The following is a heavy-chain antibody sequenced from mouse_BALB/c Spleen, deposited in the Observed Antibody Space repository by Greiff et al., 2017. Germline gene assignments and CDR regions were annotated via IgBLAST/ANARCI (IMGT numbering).Heavy chain of an antibody. CDR1: GFTFSNYW. D-gene: IGHD2-2*01. V-gene: IGHV6-6*02. Sequence: EVKLQESGGGLVQPGGSMKLSCVASGFTFSNYWMNWVRQSPEKGLEWVAEIRLKSNNYATHYAESVKGRFTISRDDSKSSVYLQMNNLRAEDTCIYYCTRGIYYGYDYNAMDNGGQGTSVTVTS. CDR3: TRGIYYGYDYNAMDN. CDR2: IRLKSNNYAT. J-gene: IGHJ4*01.